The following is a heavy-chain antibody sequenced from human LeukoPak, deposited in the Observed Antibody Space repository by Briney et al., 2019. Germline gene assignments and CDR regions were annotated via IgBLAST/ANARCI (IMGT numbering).Heavy chain of an antibody. CDR1: GFTFSRYA. Sequence: GGSLRLSCTASGFTFSRYAMHWVRQASGKGLEWVAVISYDGSNQYYADSVKGRFTISRDNSKNTLYLEMNSLRADDTAVYYCARDGQNVDTAMVPDYWGQGTLVTVSS. CDR2: ISYDGSNQ. CDR3: ARDGQNVDTAMVPDY. J-gene: IGHJ4*02. V-gene: IGHV3-30-3*01. D-gene: IGHD5-18*01.